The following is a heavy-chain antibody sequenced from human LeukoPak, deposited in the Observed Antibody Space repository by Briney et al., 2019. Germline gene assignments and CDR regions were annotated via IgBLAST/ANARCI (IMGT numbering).Heavy chain of an antibody. J-gene: IGHJ4*02. CDR1: GYSISSGYY. Sequence: SETLSLNCAVYGYSISSGYYWGWIRQPPGKWLEWIGSIYHSGSTYYNPSLKSRVTISVDTSKNQFSLKLSSVTAADTAVYYCARGDTAMAHYFTTGAREPWSPSPQ. CDR3: ARGDTAMAHYFTT. CDR2: IYHSGST. V-gene: IGHV4-38-2*01. D-gene: IGHD5-18*01.